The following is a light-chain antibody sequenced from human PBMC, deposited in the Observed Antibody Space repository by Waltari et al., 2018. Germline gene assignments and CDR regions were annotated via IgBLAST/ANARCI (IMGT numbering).Light chain of an antibody. V-gene: IGKV3-20*01. Sequence: VLTQSPGTLPLSPGDRVTLSSRASQSLTKSYLAWYQQKPGQAHRLLSYGASSRAAGIPDRFSGSGSGTDFTLTISRLEPEDFAVYYCQQYGSSILYTFGQGTKLEIK. CDR2: GAS. CDR1: QSLTKSY. J-gene: IGKJ2*01. CDR3: QQYGSSILYT.